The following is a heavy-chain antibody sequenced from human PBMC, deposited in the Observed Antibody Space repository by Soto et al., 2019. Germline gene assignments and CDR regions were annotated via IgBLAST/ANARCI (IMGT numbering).Heavy chain of an antibody. D-gene: IGHD6-19*01. CDR2: IYDSGST. V-gene: IGHV4-31*03. CDR1: GGSISSGGYY. CDR3: ASQATGWYPDY. J-gene: IGHJ4*02. Sequence: QVELQESGPGLVKPSQTLSLTCTVSGGSISSGGYYWSWVRQHPGKGLEWIGYIYDSGSTYYNPSLKGRVTLSVDTSKNPFSLKLTSVTAADTAVYYCASQATGWYPDYWGQGTLVTVSS.